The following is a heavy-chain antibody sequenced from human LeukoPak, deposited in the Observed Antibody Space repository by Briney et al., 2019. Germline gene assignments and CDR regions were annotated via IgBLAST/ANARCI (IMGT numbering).Heavy chain of an antibody. CDR3: AKDRRIAAGEQPANYFDY. Sequence: GGSLRLSCAASGFTFSSYAMSWVRQAPGKGLEWVSAISGSGGSTYYADSVKGRFTISRDNSKNTLYLQMNSLRAEDTAVYYCAKDRRIAAGEQPANYFDYWGQGTLVTVSS. D-gene: IGHD6-13*01. CDR2: ISGSGGST. J-gene: IGHJ4*02. CDR1: GFTFSSYA. V-gene: IGHV3-23*01.